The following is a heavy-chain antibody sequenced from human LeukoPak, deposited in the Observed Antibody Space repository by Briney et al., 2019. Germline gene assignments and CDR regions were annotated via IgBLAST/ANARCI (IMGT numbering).Heavy chain of an antibody. V-gene: IGHV3-9*01. CDR1: GFTFDDYA. D-gene: IGHD3-22*01. CDR3: AKGKWLLYYFDY. J-gene: IGHJ4*02. CDR2: ISWNSGST. Sequence: GGSLRLSCAASGFTFDDYAMHWVRQAPGKGLEWVSGISWNSGSTGYADSVKGRFTISRDNAKNSLYLQMNSLRAEDTALYYCAKGKWLLYYFDYWGQGTLVTVSS.